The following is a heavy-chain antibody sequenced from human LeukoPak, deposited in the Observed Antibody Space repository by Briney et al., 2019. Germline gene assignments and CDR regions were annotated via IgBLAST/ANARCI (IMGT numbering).Heavy chain of an antibody. J-gene: IGHJ3*02. CDR3: AKHLWFRESHGAFDI. Sequence: ASVNVSFKASGYTFTIYAIHWGRQAPGQRLGWMGWINAGNGNTKYSHKFQGRVTITRDTSASTAYMELSRLRSEDAAVYYCAKHLWFRESHGAFDIWGQGTMVTVSS. CDR1: GYTFTIYA. D-gene: IGHD3-10*01. CDR2: INAGNGNT. V-gene: IGHV1-3*01.